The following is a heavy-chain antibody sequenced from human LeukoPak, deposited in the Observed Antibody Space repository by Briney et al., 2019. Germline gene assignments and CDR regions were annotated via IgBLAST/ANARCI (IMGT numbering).Heavy chain of an antibody. Sequence: SETLSLTCTVSGGSVSSGSYYWSWIRQPPGKGLEWIGYIYYSGSTNYNPSLKSRVTISVDTSKNQFSLKLSSVTAADTAVYYCARDAPSYYYDSSNDAFDIWGQGTVVTVSS. J-gene: IGHJ3*02. CDR2: IYYSGST. D-gene: IGHD3-22*01. CDR1: GGSVSSGSYY. V-gene: IGHV4-61*01. CDR3: ARDAPSYYYDSSNDAFDI.